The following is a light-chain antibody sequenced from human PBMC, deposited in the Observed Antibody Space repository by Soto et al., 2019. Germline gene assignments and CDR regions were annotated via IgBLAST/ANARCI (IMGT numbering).Light chain of an antibody. CDR1: SSDVGGYNY. V-gene: IGLV2-14*01. CDR3: SSYTSSSTLV. J-gene: IGLJ2*01. CDR2: EVS. Sequence: QSALTQPASVSGSPGQSITISCTGTSSDVGGYNYVSWSQHHPGKAPKLMIYEVSNRPSGVSFRFSGSKSGNTASLTISGLQAEDEDDYYCSSYTSSSTLVFGGGTKLTVL.